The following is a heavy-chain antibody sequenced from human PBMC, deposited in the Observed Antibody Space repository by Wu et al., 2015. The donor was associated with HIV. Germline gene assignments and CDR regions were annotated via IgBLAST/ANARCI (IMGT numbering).Heavy chain of an antibody. CDR3: ARPRSSTSCYIGSDCFGDAFDI. V-gene: IGHV1-18*01. CDR1: GYTFTSYG. J-gene: IGHJ3*02. D-gene: IGHD2-2*02. CDR2: ISTFNGNT. Sequence: QVQLVQSGAEVKKPGASVKVSCKASGYTFTSYGINWVRQAPGQGLEWMGWISTFNGNTNYAQNLQGRVTITADESTSTAYMELSSLRSEDTAVYYCARPRSSTSCYIGSDCFGDAFDIWGQGDNGHRLF.